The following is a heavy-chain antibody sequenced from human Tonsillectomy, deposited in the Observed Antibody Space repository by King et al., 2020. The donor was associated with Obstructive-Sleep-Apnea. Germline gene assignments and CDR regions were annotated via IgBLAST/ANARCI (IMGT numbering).Heavy chain of an antibody. V-gene: IGHV4-59*01. CDR2: TYYSGST. J-gene: IGHJ4*02. Sequence: QLQESGPGLVKTSETLSLTCTVSGGSISGYYWSWIRQPPGKGLEWIGDTYYSGSTNYNPPLKSRVTISVDTSKNPFSLKLCSVTAADTAVYYCASSRGDYYDSSVLYFNFWGQGTLVTVSS. CDR3: ASSRGDYYDSSVLYFNF. CDR1: GGSISGYY. D-gene: IGHD3-22*01.